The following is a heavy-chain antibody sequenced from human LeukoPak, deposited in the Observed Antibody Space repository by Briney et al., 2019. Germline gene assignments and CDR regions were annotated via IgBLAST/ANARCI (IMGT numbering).Heavy chain of an antibody. V-gene: IGHV3-23*01. J-gene: IGHJ6*04. Sequence: GGSLRLSCAASGFTFSNFAMSWVRQAPGRGLEGVSASSGRGGSTYYADSVKGRFTISRDKSKNTLYLQMNSLRAEDTAVYYCAKGAWGFGYYGMDVWGKGTTVTVSS. CDR1: GFTFSNFA. CDR3: AKGAWGFGYYGMDV. D-gene: IGHD3-10*01. CDR2: SSGRGGST.